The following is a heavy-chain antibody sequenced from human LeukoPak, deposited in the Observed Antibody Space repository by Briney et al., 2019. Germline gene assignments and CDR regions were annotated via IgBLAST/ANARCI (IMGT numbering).Heavy chain of an antibody. CDR1: GYTFTSYG. Sequence: ASVNVSCKASGYTFTSYGISWVRQAPGQGLEWMGWISAYNGNTNYAQKLQGRVTMTTDTSTSTAYMELRSLRSDDTAVYYCARDLVRGYSGYDYYYYGMDVWGQGTTVTVSS. J-gene: IGHJ6*02. V-gene: IGHV1-18*01. D-gene: IGHD5-12*01. CDR2: ISAYNGNT. CDR3: ARDLVRGYSGYDYYYYGMDV.